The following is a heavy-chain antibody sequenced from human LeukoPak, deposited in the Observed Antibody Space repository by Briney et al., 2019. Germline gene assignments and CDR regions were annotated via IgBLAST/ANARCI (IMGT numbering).Heavy chain of an antibody. J-gene: IGHJ5*02. CDR1: GYTFTTYG. Sequence: GASVTVSCKASGYTFTTYGINWVRQAPGQGLEWMGWISAYNGNTNYAQNLQGRVTLTTDTSASTAYIELRSLRSDDTAVYYCARDLIAARPGWFDPWGQGTLVIVSS. CDR3: ARDLIAARPGWFDP. V-gene: IGHV1-18*01. D-gene: IGHD6-6*01. CDR2: ISAYNGNT.